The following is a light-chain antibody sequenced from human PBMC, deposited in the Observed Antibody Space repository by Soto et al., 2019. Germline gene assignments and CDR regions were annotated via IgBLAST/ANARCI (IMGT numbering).Light chain of an antibody. CDR3: SSAAGSHRCV. V-gene: IGLV2-8*01. CDR1: SSDIGGYNY. CDR2: EVT. Sequence: QSVLTQPPSASGSPGESVTISCTGASSDIGGYNYVSWFQQHPGKAPKLIIYEVTKRPSGVPDRFSGSKSGNTASLTVSGLQAEDEADYYCSSAAGSHRCVFGNGKKVTVL. J-gene: IGLJ1*01.